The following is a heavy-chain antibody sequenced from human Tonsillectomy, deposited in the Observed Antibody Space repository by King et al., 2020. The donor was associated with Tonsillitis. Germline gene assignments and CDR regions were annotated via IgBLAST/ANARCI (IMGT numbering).Heavy chain of an antibody. V-gene: IGHV5-10-1*03. J-gene: IGHJ5*02. CDR1: GYSFTSYW. Sequence: QLVQSGAEVKKPGESLRISCKGSGYSFTSYWISWVRQMPGKGLEWMGRIDPSDSYTNYSPSFQGHVTISADKSISTAYLQWSSLKASDTAMYYCARNPGIAVAGTWGWFDPWGQGTLVTVSS. CDR3: ARNPGIAVAGTWGWFDP. CDR2: IDPSDSYT. D-gene: IGHD6-13*01.